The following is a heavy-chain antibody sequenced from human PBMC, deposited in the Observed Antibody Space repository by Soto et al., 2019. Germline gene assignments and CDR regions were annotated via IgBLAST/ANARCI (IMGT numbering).Heavy chain of an antibody. Sequence: PGGSLRLSCAASGLTFGNYAFSWVRQAPGKGLEGVSVISGGGDATYYPDSVKGRFTTSRGNSKNTVYLQMNSLRAEDTAVYYCACLCSGVPGLDVWGQGTTVTVSS. V-gene: IGHV3-23*01. CDR3: ACLCSGVPGLDV. D-gene: IGHD3-16*01. CDR1: GLTFGNYA. CDR2: ISGGGDAT. J-gene: IGHJ6*02.